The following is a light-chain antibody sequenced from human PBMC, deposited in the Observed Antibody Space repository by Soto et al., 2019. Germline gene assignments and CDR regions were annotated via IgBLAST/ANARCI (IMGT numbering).Light chain of an antibody. Sequence: EIVMTQSPANLSVSPGERATLSCRASQSVSSNLAWYQQKPGQAPRLLIYGASTRATGITARFSGSGSGTEFTLTISSLQSEDFAVYYCQQYNNWPETFGQGTKVEIK. CDR3: QQYNNWPET. CDR1: QSVSSN. J-gene: IGKJ1*01. CDR2: GAS. V-gene: IGKV3-15*01.